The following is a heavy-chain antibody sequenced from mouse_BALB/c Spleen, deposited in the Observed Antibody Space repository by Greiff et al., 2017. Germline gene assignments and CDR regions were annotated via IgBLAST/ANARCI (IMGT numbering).Heavy chain of an antibody. CDR2: ISNGGGST. Sequence: EVKVEESGGGLVQPGGSLKLSCAASGFTFSSYTMSWVRQTPEKRLEWVAYISNGGGSTYYPDTVKGRFTISRDNAKNTLYLQMSSLKSEDTAMYYCARQGGGASYAMDYWGQGTSVTVSS. CDR1: GFTFSSYT. J-gene: IGHJ4*01. D-gene: IGHD6-1*01. CDR3: ARQGGGASYAMDY. V-gene: IGHV5-12-2*01.